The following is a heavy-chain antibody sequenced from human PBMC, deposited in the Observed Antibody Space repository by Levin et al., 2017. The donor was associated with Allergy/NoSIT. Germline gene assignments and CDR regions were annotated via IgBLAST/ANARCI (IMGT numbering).Heavy chain of an antibody. CDR1: GYTFTSYG. Sequence: ASVKVSCKASGYTFTSYGISWVRQAPGQGLEWMGWISAYNGNTNYAQKLQGRVTMTTDTSTSTAYMELRSLRSDDTAVYYCARDGGTCSGGSCYSTDAFDSWGQGTMVTVSS. CDR3: ARDGGTCSGGSCYSTDAFDS. CDR2: ISAYNGNT. D-gene: IGHD2-15*01. V-gene: IGHV1-18*01. J-gene: IGHJ3*02.